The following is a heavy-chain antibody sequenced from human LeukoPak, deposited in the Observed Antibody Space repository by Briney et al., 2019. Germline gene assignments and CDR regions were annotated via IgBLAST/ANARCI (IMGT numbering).Heavy chain of an antibody. CDR1: GGSISSSSYY. J-gene: IGHJ6*03. D-gene: IGHD3-10*01. Sequence: PSETLSLTCTVSGGSISSSSYYWGWIRQPPGKGLEWIGYIYYSGYTNYNPSLKSRVTISVDTSKNQFSLKLSSVTAADTAVYYCATTTMVRGTYYMDVWGKGTTVTISS. CDR2: IYYSGYT. V-gene: IGHV4-61*05. CDR3: ATTTMVRGTYYMDV.